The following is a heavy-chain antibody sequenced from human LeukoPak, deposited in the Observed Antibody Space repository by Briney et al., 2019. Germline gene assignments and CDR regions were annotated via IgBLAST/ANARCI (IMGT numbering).Heavy chain of an antibody. J-gene: IGHJ5*01. Sequence: SGPTLVNPTQTLTLTCTFSGFSLKTREMGVSWIRQSPGKALEWLALIFWTDEKHYSPPLESRLTITKDTSKNQVVLTMTNMDPVDTATYYCAHRPIEGRLFDSWGQGTLVTVSS. CDR1: GFSLKTREMG. CDR2: IFWTDEK. V-gene: IGHV2-5*01. CDR3: AHRPIEGRLFDS.